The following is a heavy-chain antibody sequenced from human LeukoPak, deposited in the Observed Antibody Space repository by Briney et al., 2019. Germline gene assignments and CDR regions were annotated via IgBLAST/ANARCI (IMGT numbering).Heavy chain of an antibody. Sequence: GGSLRLSCAASGFTFSDYWMSWVRQAPGKGLEWVAYIKQDGSDKYYVDSVKGRFTISKDNAKNSLYLQMNSLRDEDSAVYYRARANYCFDYWGQGTLVTVSS. D-gene: IGHD5-24*01. CDR3: ARANYCFDY. V-gene: IGHV3-7*01. CDR2: IKQDGSDK. CDR1: GFTFSDYW. J-gene: IGHJ4*02.